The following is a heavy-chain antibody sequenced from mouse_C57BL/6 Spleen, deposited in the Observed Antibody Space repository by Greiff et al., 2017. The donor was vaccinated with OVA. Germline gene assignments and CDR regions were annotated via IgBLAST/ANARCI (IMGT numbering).Heavy chain of an antibody. D-gene: IGHD3-2*02. V-gene: IGHV14-4*01. CDR3: TTRAQQFAY. J-gene: IGHJ3*01. CDR1: GFNIKDDY. Sequence: EVQLQQSGAELVRPGASVKLSCTASGFNIKDDYMHWVKQRPEQGLEWIGWIDPENGDTEYASKFQGKATITADTSSNTAYLQLSSLTSEDTAVYYCTTRAQQFAYWGQGTLVTVSA. CDR2: IDPENGDT.